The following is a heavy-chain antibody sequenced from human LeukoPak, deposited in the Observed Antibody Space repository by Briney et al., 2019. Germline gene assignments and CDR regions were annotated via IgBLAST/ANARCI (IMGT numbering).Heavy chain of an antibody. V-gene: IGHV3-53*01. J-gene: IGHJ4*02. CDR1: AFTISRKY. CDR3: AGRDSGDYPYFDY. CDR2: IYSGGST. D-gene: IGHD4-17*01. Sequence: GGSLRLSCAASAFTISRKYMTWVRQAPGKGLEWVSLIYSGGSTYYADSVKGRFTISRDNSKNTLYLQMNSLRAEDTAVYYCAGRDSGDYPYFDYWGRGTLVTVSS.